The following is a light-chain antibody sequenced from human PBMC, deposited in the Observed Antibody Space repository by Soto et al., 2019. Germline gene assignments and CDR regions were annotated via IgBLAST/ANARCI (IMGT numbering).Light chain of an antibody. V-gene: IGKV3-20*01. Sequence: EIVLTQSPGTLSLSPGERATLSCRASQSVSSSRLAWYQQKPCQAPRLLIYVTSSRATGIPDRFSGSGSGADFTLTIGGLEPEDFAVYYCQHYGSSPYTFGQGTKLEIK. CDR3: QHYGSSPYT. J-gene: IGKJ2*01. CDR1: QSVSSSR. CDR2: VTS.